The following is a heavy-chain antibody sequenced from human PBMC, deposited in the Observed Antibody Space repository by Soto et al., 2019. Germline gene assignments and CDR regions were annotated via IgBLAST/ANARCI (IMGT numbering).Heavy chain of an antibody. D-gene: IGHD3-3*01. Sequence: GGSLRLSCAASGFTFNNYAMSWVRQAPGKGLEWVSGISGSGDTTYYADSVKGRFTISRDNSKNTLYLQMNNLRIEDTAVYYCVRDGPHITIYGYGHYWGQGTLVTVSS. CDR1: GFTFNNYA. V-gene: IGHV3-23*01. CDR2: ISGSGDTT. CDR3: VRDGPHITIYGYGHY. J-gene: IGHJ4*02.